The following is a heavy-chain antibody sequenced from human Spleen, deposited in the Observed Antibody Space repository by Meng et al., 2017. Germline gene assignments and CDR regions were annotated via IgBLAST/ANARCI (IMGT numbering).Heavy chain of an antibody. CDR2: INHSGST. J-gene: IGHJ4*02. CDR1: GGSFSGYY. Sequence: QVQLQQVGAGLLKPSETPSLTCVVYGGSFSGYYWSWIRQPPGKGLEWIGEINHSGSTNYNPSLKSRVTISVDTSKNQFSLKLSSVTAADTAVYYCARGRFSSSRRGVDYWGQGTLVTVSS. V-gene: IGHV4-34*01. D-gene: IGHD6-6*01. CDR3: ARGRFSSSRRGVDY.